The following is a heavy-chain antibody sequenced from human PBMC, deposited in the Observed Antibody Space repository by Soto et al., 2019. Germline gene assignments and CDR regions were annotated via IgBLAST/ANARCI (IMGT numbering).Heavy chain of an antibody. V-gene: IGHV1-18*01. CDR3: ARDFQSIAAAANHWFDP. CDR1: GYTLTSYG. D-gene: IGHD6-13*01. CDR2: ISAYNGNT. Sequence: ASVKVSCQASGYTLTSYGISWVRQDHGQGLEWMGWISAYNGNTNYAQKLQGRVTMTTDTSTSTAFMELWSLRSDDTAVYYCARDFQSIAAAANHWFDPWGQGTLVTVS. J-gene: IGHJ5*02.